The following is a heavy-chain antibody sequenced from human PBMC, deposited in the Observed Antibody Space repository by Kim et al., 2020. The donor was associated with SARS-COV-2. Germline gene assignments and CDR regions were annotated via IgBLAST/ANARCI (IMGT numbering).Heavy chain of an antibody. CDR2: IYYSGST. D-gene: IGHD2-2*01. CDR3: ARTYQLFSFFDY. V-gene: IGHV4-31*03. J-gene: IGHJ4*02. CDR1: GGSISSGGYY. Sequence: SETLSLTCTVSGGSISSGGYYWSWIRQHPGKGLEWIGYIYYSGSTYYNPSLKSRVTISVDTSKNQFSLKLSSVTAADTAVYYCARTYQLFSFFDYWGQGTLVTVSS.